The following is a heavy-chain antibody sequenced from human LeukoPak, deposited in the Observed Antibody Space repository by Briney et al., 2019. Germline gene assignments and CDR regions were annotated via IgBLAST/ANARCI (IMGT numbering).Heavy chain of an antibody. CDR2: ISSSSDYI. J-gene: IGHJ6*02. Sequence: GGSLRLSCPASGFTFSDYSMSWVREAPGKGLEWVSSISSSSDYIYYADSVKGRFTISRDNARNSLYLQMNSLRAEDTAVYYCARSRSVSNYKGMDVWGQGTTVTVSS. D-gene: IGHD5/OR15-5a*01. V-gene: IGHV3-21*01. CDR3: ARSRSVSNYKGMDV. CDR1: GFTFSDYS.